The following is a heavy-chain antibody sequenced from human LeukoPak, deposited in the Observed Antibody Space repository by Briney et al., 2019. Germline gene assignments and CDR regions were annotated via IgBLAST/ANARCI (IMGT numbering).Heavy chain of an antibody. CDR3: ARVASGASCYWGY. CDR1: GFTFSTYW. V-gene: IGHV3-7*01. Sequence: GGSLRLSCAASGFTFSTYWMSWVRQAPGKGLEWVANIKQDANEKYYVDSVKGRFTISRDNAKNSLYLQVNSLRAEDTAVYYCARVASGASCYWGYWGQGTLVTVSS. D-gene: IGHD2-15*01. CDR2: IKQDANEK. J-gene: IGHJ4*02.